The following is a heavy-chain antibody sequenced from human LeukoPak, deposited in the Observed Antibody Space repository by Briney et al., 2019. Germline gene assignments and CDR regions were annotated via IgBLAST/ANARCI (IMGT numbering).Heavy chain of an antibody. V-gene: IGHV1-69*13. CDR3: ARTVVYSTSSPYYYGMEV. D-gene: IGHD6-6*01. CDR1: GGTFSSYA. CDR2: VIPIFGTA. J-gene: IGHJ6*02. Sequence: ASVEVSCKASGGTFSSYAISWVRQAPGQGLEWMGGVIPIFGTANSAQKFQGRVTITADESTSTAYMELSSLRSEDTAVYSCARTVVYSTSSPYYYGMEVWGQGTTVTVSS.